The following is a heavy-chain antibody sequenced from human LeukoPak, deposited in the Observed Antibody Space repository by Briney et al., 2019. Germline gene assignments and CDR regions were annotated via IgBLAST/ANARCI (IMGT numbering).Heavy chain of an antibody. Sequence: GGSLRLSCAASGFTFSSYTMNWVRQAPGKGLEWVSSISSSSSYIYYANSVRGRFTISRDNAKNSLYLQMNTLRAEDTAVYYCARDIIEVGSTFDYWGRGTLVTVSS. CDR3: ARDIIEVGSTFDY. CDR1: GFTFSSYT. V-gene: IGHV3-21*01. CDR2: ISSSSSYI. J-gene: IGHJ4*02. D-gene: IGHD3-3*02.